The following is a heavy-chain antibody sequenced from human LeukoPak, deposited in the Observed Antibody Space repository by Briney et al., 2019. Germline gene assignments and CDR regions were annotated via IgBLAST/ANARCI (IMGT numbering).Heavy chain of an antibody. CDR3: AKDLRSSSWYGDTWG. J-gene: IGHJ1*01. D-gene: IGHD6-13*01. CDR1: GCTFSSYA. CDR2: INGSGGST. Sequence: PAGSLTLSCAASGCTFSSYARSWVRQAPGKGLEWVGAINGSGGSTYYADSMKGGTTISRDNAKNTLYLHMHRVRDPDTAVYYCAKDLRSSSWYGDTWGWGQGTLVTVSS. V-gene: IGHV3-23*01.